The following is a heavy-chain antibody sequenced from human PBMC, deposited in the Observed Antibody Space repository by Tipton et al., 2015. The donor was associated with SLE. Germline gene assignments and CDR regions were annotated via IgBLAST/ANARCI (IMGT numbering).Heavy chain of an antibody. CDR2: INTDTGNP. Sequence: QSGAEVKKPGASVKVSCKASGYTFTTYTMNWVRQAPGQGLEWMGWINTDTGNPTYAQGFTGRFVFSLDTSVSTAYLEIYSLKAEDTAVYYCAREHHSGDVWGQGTTVTVSS. CDR1: GYTFTTYT. V-gene: IGHV7-4-1*01. D-gene: IGHD5-12*01. CDR3: AREHHSGDV. J-gene: IGHJ6*02.